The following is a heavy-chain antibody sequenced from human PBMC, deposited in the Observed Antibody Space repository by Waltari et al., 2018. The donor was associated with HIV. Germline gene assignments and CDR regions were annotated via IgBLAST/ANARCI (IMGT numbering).Heavy chain of an antibody. V-gene: IGHV3-30*02. CDR1: GFNVKMSD. Sequence: QVHVVGAGGGVVQPGGSLRLSCIASGFNVKMSDIHWVRQAPGRGREGVAGIRYVGGREDDGYSGKVRFIFSRDNSKNAIFLEMTTLRQEDAAIYRCAKDGAPGRDAGVDSWGQGTMVTVS. CDR2: IRYVGGRE. D-gene: IGHD1-26*01. J-gene: IGHJ3*01. CDR3: AKDGAPGRDAGVDS.